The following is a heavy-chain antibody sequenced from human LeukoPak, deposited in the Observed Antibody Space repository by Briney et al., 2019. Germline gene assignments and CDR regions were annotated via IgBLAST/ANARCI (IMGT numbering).Heavy chain of an antibody. CDR1: GGTFSRYV. J-gene: IGHJ3*02. D-gene: IGHD2-2*01. Sequence: ASVKVSCKASGGTFSRYVISWVRQAPGQGLEWMGGIIPIFGTANYVQKFQGRVTITADEATSPAYMELSSLRAEDTAVYYCADCSSTSCAGWGAFDIWGQGTMVTVSS. CDR3: ADCSSTSCAGWGAFDI. CDR2: IIPIFGTA. V-gene: IGHV1-69*01.